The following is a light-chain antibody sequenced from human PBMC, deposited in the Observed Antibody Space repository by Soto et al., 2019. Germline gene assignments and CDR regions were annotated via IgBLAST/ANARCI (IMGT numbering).Light chain of an antibody. Sequence: EIVMTQSPATLSVSPGESAPLSCRASQSVSSNLAWYQPKPGQAPRLLIYEASNRATGIPARFSGSGSGADFTLTISSLQTEDFATYFCQQSYSTPPWTVGPGDKGDIK. V-gene: IGKV3D-15*01. CDR3: QQSYSTPPWT. CDR2: EAS. CDR1: QSVSSN. J-gene: IGKJ1*01.